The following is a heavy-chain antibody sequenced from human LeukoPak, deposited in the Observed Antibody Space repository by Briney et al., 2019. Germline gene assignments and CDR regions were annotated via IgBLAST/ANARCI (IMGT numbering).Heavy chain of an antibody. Sequence: SETLSLTCTVSGGSISSGSYYWSWIRQPAGKGLEWIGRIYTSGSTNYNPSLKSRVTISVDTSKNQFSLKLSSVTAADTAVYYCARDYNSSGYYHHDAFDIWGQGTMVTVSS. D-gene: IGHD3-22*01. J-gene: IGHJ3*02. CDR2: IYTSGST. CDR3: ARDYNSSGYYHHDAFDI. CDR1: GGSISSGSYY. V-gene: IGHV4-61*02.